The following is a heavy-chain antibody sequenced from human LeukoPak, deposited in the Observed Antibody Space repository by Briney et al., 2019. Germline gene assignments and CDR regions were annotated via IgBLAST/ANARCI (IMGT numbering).Heavy chain of an antibody. D-gene: IGHD2-2*03. J-gene: IGHJ4*02. Sequence: SETLSLTCSGSGGSISSYYWSWIRQPPGKGLEWIGYIYYSGSTNYNPSLKSRVTISVDTSKNQFSLKLSSVTAADTAVYYCASGYCSSTSCLDYWGQGTLVTVSS. CDR2: IYYSGST. CDR3: ASGYCSSTSCLDY. CDR1: GGSISSYY. V-gene: IGHV4-59*01.